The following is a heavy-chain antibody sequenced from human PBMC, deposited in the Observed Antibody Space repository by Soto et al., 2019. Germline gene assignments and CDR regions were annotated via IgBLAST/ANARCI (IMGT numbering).Heavy chain of an antibody. V-gene: IGHV4-59*01. CDR1: GGSISSYY. Sequence: QVQLQESGPGLVKPSETLSLTCTVSGGSISSYYWSWIRQPPGKGLEWIGYIYYSGSTNYNPSLKRRVTISVDTSKNQFSLKLSSVTAADTAVYYCARDHLGYCSGGSCYHYFDYWGQGTLVTVSS. J-gene: IGHJ4*02. CDR3: ARDHLGYCSGGSCYHYFDY. CDR2: IYYSGST. D-gene: IGHD2-15*01.